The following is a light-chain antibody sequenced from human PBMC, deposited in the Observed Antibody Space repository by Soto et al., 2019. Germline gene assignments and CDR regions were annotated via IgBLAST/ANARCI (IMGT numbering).Light chain of an antibody. V-gene: IGLV3-9*01. Sequence: SYELTQPLSVSVALGQTARITCGGNNIASKNVHWYQQKPGQAPVLVIYRDGYRSSGIPERFSGSNSGNTATLTITRVQAGDEADYYCQVWDSSTAFYFFGTGTKLTVL. J-gene: IGLJ1*01. CDR2: RDG. CDR1: NIASKN. CDR3: QVWDSSTAFYF.